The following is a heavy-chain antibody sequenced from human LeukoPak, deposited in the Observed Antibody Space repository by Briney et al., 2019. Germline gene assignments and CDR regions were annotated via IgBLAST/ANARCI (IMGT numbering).Heavy chain of an antibody. CDR3: ARDRFWSRGFKSGGPLHYFDY. CDR2: VSYDGDNE. CDR1: GFTFSSYS. V-gene: IGHV3-30*03. Sequence: PGGSLRLSCAASGFTFSSYSMNWVRQAPGKGLEWVAVVSYDGDNEHYADSVKGRFTISRDNSKNTLYLQMDSLRAEDTAVYHCARDRFWSRGFKSGGPLHYFDYWGQGTLVSVSS. J-gene: IGHJ4*02. D-gene: IGHD1-14*01.